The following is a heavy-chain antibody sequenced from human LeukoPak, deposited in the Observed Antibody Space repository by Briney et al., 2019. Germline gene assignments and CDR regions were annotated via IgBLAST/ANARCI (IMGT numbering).Heavy chain of an antibody. J-gene: IGHJ4*02. CDR3: ARTRSDFWSGYLDQ. CDR1: GFTVSSNY. CDR2: IYSGGST. V-gene: IGHV3-66*01. D-gene: IGHD3-3*01. Sequence: GGSLRLSCAASGFTVSSNYMSWVRQAPGKGLEWVSVIYSGGSTYYADSVKGRFTISRDNSKNTLYLQMNSLRDEDTAVYYCARTRSDFWSGYLDQWGQGTLVTVSS.